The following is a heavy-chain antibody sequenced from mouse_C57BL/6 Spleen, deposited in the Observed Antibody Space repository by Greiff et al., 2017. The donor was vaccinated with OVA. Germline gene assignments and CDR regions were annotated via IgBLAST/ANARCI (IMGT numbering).Heavy chain of an antibody. CDR1: GFTFSDYG. J-gene: IGHJ4*01. CDR2: ISSGSSTI. V-gene: IGHV5-17*01. Sequence: DVMLVESGGGLVKPGGSLKLSCAASGFTFSDYGMHWVRQAPEKGLEWVAYISSGSSTIYYADTVKGRFTISRDNAKNTLFLQMTSLRSEDTAMYYCARRATMSLIDYWGQGTSVTFSS. CDR3: ARRATMSLIDY. D-gene: IGHD2-1*01.